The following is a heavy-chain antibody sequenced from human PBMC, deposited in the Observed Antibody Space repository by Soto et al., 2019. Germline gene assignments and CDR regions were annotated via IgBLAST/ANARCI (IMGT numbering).Heavy chain of an antibody. V-gene: IGHV4-30-4*01. Sequence: QVQLQESGPGLVKPSQTLSLTCTVSGGSISSGDYYWSWIRQPPGKGLEWIGYIYYCGSTYYNPSLKSRVTMSVDTSKNQFSLNLSSVTAADTAMYYCARAGVATSYPGNNWFDPWGQGTLVTVSS. CDR3: ARAGVATSYPGNNWFDP. CDR2: IYYCGST. D-gene: IGHD5-12*01. CDR1: GGSISSGDYY. J-gene: IGHJ5*02.